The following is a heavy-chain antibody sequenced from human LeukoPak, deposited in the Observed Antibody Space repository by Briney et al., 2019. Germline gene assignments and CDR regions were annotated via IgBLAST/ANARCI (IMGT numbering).Heavy chain of an antibody. CDR1: GGSISSSNW. CDR2: IYHSGST. CDR3: SRAGGYGLIDC. Sequence: SGTLSLTCAVSGGSISSSNWWSGVRQPPGKGLEWIGEIYHSGSTNYNPSLKRRGTLALDTSQEPCCLYGGSITSPETGVYYCSRAGGYGLIDCWGGETMVTAPS. D-gene: IGHD5-18*01. V-gene: IGHV4-4*02. J-gene: IGHJ4*02.